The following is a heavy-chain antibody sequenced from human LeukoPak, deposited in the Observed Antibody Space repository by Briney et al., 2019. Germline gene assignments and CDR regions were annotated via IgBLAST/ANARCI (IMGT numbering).Heavy chain of an antibody. J-gene: IGHJ4*02. CDR2: ISSSSSYT. Sequence: GGSLRLSCAASGFTFSSYSMNWVRQAPGKGLEWVSSISSSSSYTYYADSVKGRFTLSRDNAKNSLYLQMNSLRAEDTAVYYCARYSSSWYVGDWGQGTLVTVSS. V-gene: IGHV3-21*01. CDR3: ARYSSSWYVGD. CDR1: GFTFSSYS. D-gene: IGHD6-13*01.